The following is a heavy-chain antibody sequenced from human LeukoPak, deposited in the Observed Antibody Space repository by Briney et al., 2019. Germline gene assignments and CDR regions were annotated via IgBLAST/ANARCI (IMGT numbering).Heavy chain of an antibody. J-gene: IGHJ4*02. CDR3: ARYTANKSGYSFDF. V-gene: IGHV4-30-4*08. CDR1: GGSISSGDYY. Sequence: SETLSLTCTVSGGSISSGDYYWSWIRQPPGKGLEWIGYIYYSGSTYYNPSLKSRATISVDTSKNQFSLKLSSVTAAGTAVYYCARYTANKSGYSFDFWGQGTLVTVSS. CDR2: IYYSGST. D-gene: IGHD3-22*01.